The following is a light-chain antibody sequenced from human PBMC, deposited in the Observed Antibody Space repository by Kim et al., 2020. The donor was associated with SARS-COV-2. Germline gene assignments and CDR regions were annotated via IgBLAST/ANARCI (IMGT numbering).Light chain of an antibody. V-gene: IGKV1-13*02. CDR2: FAS. Sequence: ASVGDRVTFTCLASQDINSALAWYQQKPGKAPKLLIYFASSLQTGVPSRFSGIGSGTEFTLTIDSLQPEDFATYYCQQFHTYPLTFGGGTKVDIK. CDR1: QDINSA. J-gene: IGKJ4*01. CDR3: QQFHTYPLT.